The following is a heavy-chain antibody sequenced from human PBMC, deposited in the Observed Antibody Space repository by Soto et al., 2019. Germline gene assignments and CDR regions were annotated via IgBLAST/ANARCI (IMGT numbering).Heavy chain of an antibody. V-gene: IGHV3-33*01. J-gene: IGHJ3*02. CDR2: IWYDGSNK. Sequence: QVQLVESGGGVVQPGRSLRLSCAASGFTFSSYGMHWVRQAPGKGLEWVAVIWYDGSNKYYADSVKGRFTISRDNSKNTLYLQMNSLRAEDTAVYYCARLLGSTSHNDAFDIWGQGTMVTVSS. D-gene: IGHD2-2*01. CDR3: ARLLGSTSHNDAFDI. CDR1: GFTFSSYG.